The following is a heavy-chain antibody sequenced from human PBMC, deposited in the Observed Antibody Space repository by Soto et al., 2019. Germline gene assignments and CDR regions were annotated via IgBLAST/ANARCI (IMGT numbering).Heavy chain of an antibody. CDR1: GFTFSTFG. CDR3: ARDLRCSSTTCPADF. Sequence: VGSLRLSCAASGFTFSTFGMHWVRQAPGKGLEWVAIIWYDGSNKYYGDSVKGRFTISRDNSKNTVYLQMNSLRAEDTAVYYCARDLRCSSTTCPADFWGQGTLVTVSS. CDR2: IWYDGSNK. V-gene: IGHV3-33*01. J-gene: IGHJ4*02. D-gene: IGHD2-2*01.